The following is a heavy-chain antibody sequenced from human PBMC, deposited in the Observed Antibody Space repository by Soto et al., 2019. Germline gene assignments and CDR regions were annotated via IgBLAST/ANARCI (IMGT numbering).Heavy chain of an antibody. Sequence: PGGSLRLSCAASGFTFSSYEMNWVRQAPGKGLEWVSYISSSGSTIYYADSVKGRFTISRDNAKNSLYLQMNSLRAEDTAVYYCARGRREYCSSTSCYDYYYGMDVWGQGTTVTVS. D-gene: IGHD2-2*01. CDR3: ARGRREYCSSTSCYDYYYGMDV. J-gene: IGHJ6*02. V-gene: IGHV3-48*03. CDR2: ISSSGSTI. CDR1: GFTFSSYE.